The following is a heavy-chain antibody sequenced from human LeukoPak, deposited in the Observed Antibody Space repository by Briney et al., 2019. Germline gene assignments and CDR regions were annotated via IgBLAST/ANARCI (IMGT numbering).Heavy chain of an antibody. V-gene: IGHV4-39*01. Sequence: PSETLSLTCTVSGGSISSSSYYWGWIRQPPGKGLEWIGSIYYSGSTYYNPSLKSRVTISVDTSKNQFSLKLSSVTAADTAVYYCASPRDSSGYSSDYWGQGTLVTVSS. D-gene: IGHD3-22*01. CDR1: GGSISSSSYY. CDR3: ASPRDSSGYSSDY. J-gene: IGHJ4*02. CDR2: IYYSGST.